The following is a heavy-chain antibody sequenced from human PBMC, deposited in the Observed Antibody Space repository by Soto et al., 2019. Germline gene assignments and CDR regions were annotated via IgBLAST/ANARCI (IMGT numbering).Heavy chain of an antibody. D-gene: IGHD2-15*01. CDR2: ISYDGSNK. J-gene: IGHJ6*02. CDR3: AIDAKAYYYYYGMDV. V-gene: IGHV3-30-3*01. Sequence: GGSLRLSCAASGFTFSSYAMHWVRQAPGKGLEWVAVISYDGSNKYYADSVKGRFTISRDNSKNTLYLQMNSLRAEDTAVYYCAIDAKAYYYYYGMDVWGQGTTVTVSS. CDR1: GFTFSSYA.